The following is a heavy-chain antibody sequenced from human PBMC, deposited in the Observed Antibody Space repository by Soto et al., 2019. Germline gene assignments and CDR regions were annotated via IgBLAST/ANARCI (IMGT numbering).Heavy chain of an antibody. J-gene: IGHJ6*02. D-gene: IGHD4-17*01. V-gene: IGHV1-69*12. CDR1: GGTFSSYA. CDR2: IIPIFGTA. Sequence: QVQLVQSGAEVKKPGSSVKVSCKASGGTFSSYAISWVRQAPGQGLEWMGGIIPIFGTANYAQKFQGRVTIPADESTSTAYMELSSLRSEDTAVYYCASGTGHYGGKNYGMDVWGQGTTVTVSS. CDR3: ASGTGHYGGKNYGMDV.